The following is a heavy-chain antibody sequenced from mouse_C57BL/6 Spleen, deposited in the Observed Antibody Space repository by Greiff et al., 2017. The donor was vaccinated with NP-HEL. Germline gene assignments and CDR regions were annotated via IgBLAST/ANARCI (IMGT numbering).Heavy chain of an antibody. J-gene: IGHJ3*01. CDR1: GFSLTSYG. CDR3: ARNHDYDPFAY. Sequence: VQLQESGPGLVQPSQSLSITCTVSGFSLTSYGVHWVRQSPGKGLEWLGVIWSGGSTDYNAAFISRLSISKDNSKSQVFFKMNSLQADDTAIYYCARNHDYDPFAYWGQGTLVTVSA. CDR2: IWSGGST. V-gene: IGHV2-2*01. D-gene: IGHD2-4*01.